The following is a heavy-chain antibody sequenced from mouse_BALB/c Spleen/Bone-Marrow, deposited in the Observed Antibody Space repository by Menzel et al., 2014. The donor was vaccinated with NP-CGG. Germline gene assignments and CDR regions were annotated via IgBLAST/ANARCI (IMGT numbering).Heavy chain of an antibody. V-gene: IGHV5-12-2*01. J-gene: IGHJ4*01. CDR1: GFTFSSYI. Sequence: EVKLMESGGGLVRPGGSLKLSCAASGFTFSSYIVSWVRQTPEKRLEWVAYISNGGGSTHYPDTVKGRFTISRDNAKNTLYLQMSSLKSEDTAMYYCARHPIYYYGSSWGNYAMDYCGQGTSVTVSS. D-gene: IGHD1-1*01. CDR3: ARHPIYYYGSSWGNYAMDY. CDR2: ISNGGGST.